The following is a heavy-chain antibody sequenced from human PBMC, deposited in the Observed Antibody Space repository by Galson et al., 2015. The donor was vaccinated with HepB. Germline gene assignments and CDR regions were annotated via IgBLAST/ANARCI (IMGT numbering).Heavy chain of an antibody. J-gene: IGHJ3*02. CDR2: INPSDSYS. Sequence: QSGAEVKKPGESLRISCKGSGYSFTTYWISWVRQMPGKGLEWMGRINPSDSYSNYSPSFQGRVTISTDKSIRTAYLQWSSLKASDTAMYYCARQRPLEGNYLDAFDIWGQGTMVTVSS. D-gene: IGHD1-1*01. V-gene: IGHV5-10-1*01. CDR1: GYSFTTYW. CDR3: ARQRPLEGNYLDAFDI.